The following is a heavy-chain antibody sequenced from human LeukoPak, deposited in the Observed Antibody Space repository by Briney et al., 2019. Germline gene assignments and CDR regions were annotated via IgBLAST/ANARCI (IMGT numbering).Heavy chain of an antibody. V-gene: IGHV4-4*07. D-gene: IGHD6-19*01. J-gene: IGHJ3*02. CDR3: ASLAVAGTGGAFDI. CDR1: GGSISSYY. CDR2: IYTSGST. Sequence: SETLSLTCTVSGGSISSYYWSWIRQPAGKGLEWIGRIYTSGSTNYNPSLKSRVTMSVDTSKNQFSLKLSSVTAADTAVYYCASLAVAGTGGAFDIWGQGTMVTVSS.